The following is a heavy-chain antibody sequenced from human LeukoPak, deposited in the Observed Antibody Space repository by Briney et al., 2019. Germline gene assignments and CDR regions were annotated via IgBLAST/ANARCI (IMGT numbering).Heavy chain of an antibody. D-gene: IGHD3-3*01. CDR3: ARDLFVGYVYYFDY. CDR2: ISSSSSYI. V-gene: IGHV3-21*01. J-gene: IGHJ4*02. CDR1: GFTFSSYS. Sequence: GGSLRLSXAASGFTFSSYSMNWVRQAPGKGLEWVSSISSSSSYIYYADSVKGRFTISRDNAKNSLYLQMNSLRAEDTAVYYCARDLFVGYVYYFDYWGQGTLVTVSS.